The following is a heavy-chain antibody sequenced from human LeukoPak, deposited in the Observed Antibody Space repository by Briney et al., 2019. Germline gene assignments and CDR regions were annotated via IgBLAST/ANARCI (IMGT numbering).Heavy chain of an antibody. Sequence: PSETLSLTCTVSGASISSHYWSWIRQPPGKGLEWIGYIHNSGSANYNASLKSRVTMSVDTSKNQFSLKLTSVTAAGTAVYYCARGGWSLDYWGQGTLVSVSS. D-gene: IGHD6-19*01. J-gene: IGHJ4*02. V-gene: IGHV4-59*11. CDR2: IHNSGSA. CDR3: ARGGWSLDY. CDR1: GASISSHY.